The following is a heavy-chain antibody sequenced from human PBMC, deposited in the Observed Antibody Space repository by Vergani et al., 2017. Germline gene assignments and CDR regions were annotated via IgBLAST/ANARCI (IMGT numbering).Heavy chain of an antibody. D-gene: IGHD3-22*01. V-gene: IGHV4-39*01. CDR1: GGSISSGCYY. Sequence: QVQLQESGPGLVKPSQTLSLTCTVSGGSISSGCYYWGWIRQPPGKGLEWIGSNYDSGSTYYTQSLKSRVTVSVATSKNQFSVKLSSVTAADTAVYYCARGRIFYDDSSRPIDYWGQGTLVTVSS. CDR3: ARGRIFYDDSSRPIDY. CDR2: NYDSGST. J-gene: IGHJ4*02.